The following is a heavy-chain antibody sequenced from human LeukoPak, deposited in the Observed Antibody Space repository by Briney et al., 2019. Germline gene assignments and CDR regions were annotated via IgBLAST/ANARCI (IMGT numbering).Heavy chain of an antibody. CDR3: AKDGQRRAVSVVTYMDV. CDR2: FNWNSGRM. CDR1: GYTFDDYA. Sequence: GRSLRLSCAAAGYTFDDYAMHWVRHATGKGLEWLSTFNWNSGRMVCADSVKGRFTITRDNAQNFLYLQMNSLRDEDTALYYCAKDGQRRAVSVVTYMDVWGKGTTVTVSS. V-gene: IGHV3-9*01. D-gene: IGHD6-19*01. J-gene: IGHJ6*03.